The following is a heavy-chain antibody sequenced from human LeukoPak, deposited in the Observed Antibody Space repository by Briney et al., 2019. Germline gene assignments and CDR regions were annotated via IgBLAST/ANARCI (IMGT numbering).Heavy chain of an antibody. CDR2: IYTSGST. J-gene: IGHJ6*03. D-gene: IGHD2-2*01. CDR1: GGSISSYY. Sequence: SETLSLTCTVSGGSISSYYWSWIRQPAGKGLEWIGRIYTSGSTNYNPSLKSRVTISVDTSKNQFSLKLSSVTAADTAVYYCARDSRVMGYCSSTSCYEGGYYYYYMDVWGKGTTVTVSS. CDR3: ARDSRVMGYCSSTSCYEGGYYYYYMDV. V-gene: IGHV4-4*07.